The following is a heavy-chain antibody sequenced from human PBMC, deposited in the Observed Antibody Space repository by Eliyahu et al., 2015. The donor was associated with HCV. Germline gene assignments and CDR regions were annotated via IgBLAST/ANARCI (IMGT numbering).Heavy chain of an antibody. CDR2: INRDGSST. CDR1: GFTFSRYW. J-gene: IGHJ4*02. Sequence: EVQLVESGGGLVQPGGSLRLSCAASGFTFSRYWMHWVRQAPGKGLVWVSRINRDGSSTTYADSVKGRFTISRDNAKNTLSLQMNSLRAEDTAVYFCARGYCTGDSCYFYFDYWGQGALVTVSS. D-gene: IGHD2-15*01. CDR3: ARGYCTGDSCYFYFDY. V-gene: IGHV3-74*01.